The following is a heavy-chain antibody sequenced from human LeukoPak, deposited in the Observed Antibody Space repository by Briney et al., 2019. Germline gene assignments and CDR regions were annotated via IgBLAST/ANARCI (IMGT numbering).Heavy chain of an antibody. Sequence: GGSLRLSCAASGFTFSPYSMNWVRQAPGKGLEWVSSISSSGSDIYYADSVKGRFTISRDNAKNSLYLQMNSLRAEDTAVYYCARGGLRYFDWLFYFDYWGQGTLVTVSS. CDR2: ISSSGSDI. V-gene: IGHV3-21*01. J-gene: IGHJ4*02. CDR3: ARGGLRYFDWLFYFDY. CDR1: GFTFSPYS. D-gene: IGHD3-9*01.